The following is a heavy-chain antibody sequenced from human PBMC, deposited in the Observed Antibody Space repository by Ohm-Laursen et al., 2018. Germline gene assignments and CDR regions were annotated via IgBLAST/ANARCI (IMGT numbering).Heavy chain of an antibody. Sequence: SLRLSCSASGFTFSSYAMSWVRQAPGKGLEWVSAISRSGDSTYYADSVKGRFTISRDNSKNTLYLQMNSLRAEDTAVYSCVKGPGGYRYGDYWGQGTLVTVSS. CDR3: VKGPGGYRYGDY. CDR1: GFTFSSYA. CDR2: ISRSGDST. D-gene: IGHD5-18*01. V-gene: IGHV3-23*01. J-gene: IGHJ4*02.